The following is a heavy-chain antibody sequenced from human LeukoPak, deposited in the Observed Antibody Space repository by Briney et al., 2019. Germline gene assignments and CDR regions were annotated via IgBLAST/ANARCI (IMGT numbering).Heavy chain of an antibody. J-gene: IGHJ5*02. Sequence: SETLSLTCTVSGGSIRSYYLSWIRQPPGKGLEWIGYINYSGSTKYNPSLKSRVTISVDKSKNQSSLKVNSVTAADTAVYYCARASPYDNWSGYWFDPWGQGTLVTVSS. CDR3: ARASPYDNWSGYWFDP. V-gene: IGHV4-59*01. CDR2: INYSGST. D-gene: IGHD3-3*01. CDR1: GGSIRSYY.